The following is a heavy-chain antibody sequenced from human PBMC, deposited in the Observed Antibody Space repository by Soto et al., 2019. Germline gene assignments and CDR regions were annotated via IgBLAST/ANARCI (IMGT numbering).Heavy chain of an antibody. D-gene: IGHD6-19*01. V-gene: IGHV3-33*01. Sequence: QVQLVESGGGVVQPGRSLRLSCAASGFTFSSYGMHWVRQAPGKGLEWVAVIWYDGSNKYYADSVKGRFTISRDNSXNXXYLQTNSLRAADTAVYYCAREKRDSSGWYVGGFDYWGQGTLVTVSS. CDR1: GFTFSSYG. CDR3: AREKRDSSGWYVGGFDY. J-gene: IGHJ4*02. CDR2: IWYDGSNK.